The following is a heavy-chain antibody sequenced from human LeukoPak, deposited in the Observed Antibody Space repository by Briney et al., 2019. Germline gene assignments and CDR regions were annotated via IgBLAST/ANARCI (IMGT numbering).Heavy chain of an antibody. V-gene: IGHV3-53*04. CDR3: ARDLGSGCTNGVCHYYYGMDV. CDR1: GFTVSSNY. CDR2: IYSGGST. D-gene: IGHD2-8*01. J-gene: IGHJ6*02. Sequence: GGSLRLSCAASGFTVSSNYMSWVRQAPGKGLEWVSVIYSGGSTYYADSVKGRFTISRHNSKNTLYLQMNSLRAEDTAVYYCARDLGSGCTNGVCHYYYGMDVWGQGTTVTVSS.